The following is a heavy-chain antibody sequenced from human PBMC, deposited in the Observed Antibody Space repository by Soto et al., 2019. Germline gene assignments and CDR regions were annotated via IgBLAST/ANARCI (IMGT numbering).Heavy chain of an antibody. CDR2: ISIGSGSI. CDR3: VSDSRWALDF. D-gene: IGHD2-15*01. CDR1: GFSFSNYA. Sequence: EVQLVESGGGLVQPGGSRRVSCAASGFSFSNYAMNWVRQAPGKGLEWVSYISIGSGSIFYADSVKGRFTISRDDAKNSLYMQMNTLRDEDTAGYYCVSDSRWALDFWGQWTMVTVSS. V-gene: IGHV3-48*02. J-gene: IGHJ3*01.